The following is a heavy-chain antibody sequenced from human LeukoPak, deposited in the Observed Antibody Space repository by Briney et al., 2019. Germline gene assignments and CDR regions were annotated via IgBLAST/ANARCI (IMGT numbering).Heavy chain of an antibody. CDR1: GFTFDDYA. V-gene: IGHV3-74*01. CDR3: ARERGVSHPFDY. CDR2: IKNDGSGI. J-gene: IGHJ4*02. Sequence: PGGSLRLSCAASGFTFDDYAMHWVRQAPGKGLVWVARIKNDGSGIIYADSVEGRFTISRDNARNTVYLQMNSLRAEDTAVYYCARERGVSHPFDYWGQGTLVTVSS. D-gene: IGHD2-21*01.